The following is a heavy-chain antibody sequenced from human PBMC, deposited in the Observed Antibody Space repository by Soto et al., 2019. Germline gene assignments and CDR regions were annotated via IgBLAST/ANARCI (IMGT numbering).Heavy chain of an antibody. CDR3: ARDRGFGETTYYYYYGMNV. CDR2: IYYSGST. CDR1: GGSISSYY. D-gene: IGHD3-10*01. J-gene: IGHJ6*02. Sequence: SETLSLTCTVSGGSISSYYLSWIRQPPGKGLEWIGYIYYSGSTNYNPSLKSRVTISVDTSKNQFSLKLSSVTAADTAVYYCARDRGFGETTYYYYYGMNVWGQGTTVTVSS. V-gene: IGHV4-59*01.